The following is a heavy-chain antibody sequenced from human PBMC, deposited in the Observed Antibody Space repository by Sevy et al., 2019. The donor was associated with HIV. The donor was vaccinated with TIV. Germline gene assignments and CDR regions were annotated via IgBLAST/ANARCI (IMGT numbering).Heavy chain of an antibody. CDR1: GFTFRSYW. Sequence: GGSLRLSCAVSGFTFRSYWMSWVRQAPGKGLEWFAYINGSGIYTSYTDSVKGRFTISRDNAQNSLYLRMNSLRAEDTAVYYCARAVQSGVGASAYWGQGTLVTVSS. CDR2: INGSGIYT. D-gene: IGHD1-26*01. V-gene: IGHV3-11*05. CDR3: ARAVQSGVGASAY. J-gene: IGHJ4*02.